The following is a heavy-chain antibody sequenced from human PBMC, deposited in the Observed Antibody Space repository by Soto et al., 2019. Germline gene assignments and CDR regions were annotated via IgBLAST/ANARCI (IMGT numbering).Heavy chain of an antibody. CDR3: ARDRGSTGYYYFDS. CDR1: GGSISSYY. Sequence: PSETLSLTCTVSGGSISSYYWSWIRQPPGKGLEWIGYIYYSGSTNYNPSLKSRVSISLDTSKNQFSLNLNSVTAADTAVYYCARDRGSTGYYYFDSWGQGTLVTVSS. CDR2: IYYSGST. V-gene: IGHV4-59*01. J-gene: IGHJ4*02. D-gene: IGHD3-22*01.